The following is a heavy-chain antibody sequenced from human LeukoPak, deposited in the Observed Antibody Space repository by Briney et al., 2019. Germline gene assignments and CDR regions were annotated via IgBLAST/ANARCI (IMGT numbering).Heavy chain of an antibody. Sequence: GRSLRLSCAASGFTFSDYYMSWVRQAPGKGMEWVSYISSSGSTIYYANAVKGRFTISRDNAKNSLYLQMNSLRAEDTAVYYCARDYGDYDFDYWGQGTLVTVSS. CDR1: GFTFSDYY. CDR3: ARDYGDYDFDY. D-gene: IGHD4-17*01. V-gene: IGHV3-11*04. CDR2: ISSSGSTI. J-gene: IGHJ4*02.